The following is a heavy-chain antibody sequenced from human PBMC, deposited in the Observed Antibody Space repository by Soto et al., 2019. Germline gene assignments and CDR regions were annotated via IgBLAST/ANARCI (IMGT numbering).Heavy chain of an antibody. D-gene: IGHD1-26*01. CDR1: GFTFSSYG. CDR2: IWDDGSNK. Sequence: GGSLRLSCAASGFTFSSYGMHWVRQAPGKGLEWVAVIWDDGSNKYYADSVKGRFTISRDSSKNTLYLQMNSLRAEDTAVYFCARDSRSSNFDYWGQGTLVTVSS. V-gene: IGHV3-33*01. J-gene: IGHJ4*02. CDR3: ARDSRSSNFDY.